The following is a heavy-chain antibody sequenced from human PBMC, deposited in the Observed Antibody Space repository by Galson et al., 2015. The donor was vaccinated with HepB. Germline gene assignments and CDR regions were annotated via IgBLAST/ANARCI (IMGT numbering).Heavy chain of an antibody. Sequence: SLRLSCAASGFTFSNSGMHWVRQAPGKGLEWVAVVWSDGYKNYYADSVQGRFTISRDNSKNTLFLQMDSQRAEDTAVYYSAKDAYRSSYYFDFWGQGTVVTVSS. D-gene: IGHD3-16*01. CDR2: VWSDGYKN. CDR3: AKDAYRSSYYFDF. J-gene: IGHJ4*02. V-gene: IGHV3-33*06. CDR1: GFTFSNSG.